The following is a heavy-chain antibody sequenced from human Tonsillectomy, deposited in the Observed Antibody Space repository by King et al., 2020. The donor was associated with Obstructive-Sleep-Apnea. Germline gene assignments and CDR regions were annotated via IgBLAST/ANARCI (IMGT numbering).Heavy chain of an antibody. V-gene: IGHV1-46*01. D-gene: IGHD3-22*01. Sequence: QVQLVESGADVKEPGASVKVSCKTSGYTFTSPYMHWVRQAPGQGLEGMGIINLNGGSTTYAPRVRGRGTMTRDTSTSTVYMDLSSLRFEDTAVYYCTRGDQLLSSFDYWGQGTLVTVSS. CDR1: GYTFTSPY. J-gene: IGHJ4*02. CDR3: TRGDQLLSSFDY. CDR2: INLNGGST.